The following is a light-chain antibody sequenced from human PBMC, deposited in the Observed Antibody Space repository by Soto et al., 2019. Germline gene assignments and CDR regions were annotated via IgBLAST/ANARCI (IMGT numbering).Light chain of an antibody. CDR2: YDS. V-gene: IGLV3-21*04. CDR1: NIRTKA. Sequence: SYELTQPPSVSVAPGDTARITCGGDNIRTKAVHWYQQEAGQAPVLVIYYDSDRPSGIPERFSASNSGGTAILTISRVEAGDEADYYCQVWDGNTDHVEFGGGTKVTVL. J-gene: IGLJ2*01. CDR3: QVWDGNTDHVE.